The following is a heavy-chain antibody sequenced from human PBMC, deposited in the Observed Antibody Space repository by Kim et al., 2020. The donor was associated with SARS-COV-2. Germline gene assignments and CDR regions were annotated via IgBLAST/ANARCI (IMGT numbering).Heavy chain of an antibody. J-gene: IGHJ4*02. CDR2: ISSSSSYI. D-gene: IGHD3-22*01. Sequence: GGSLRLSCAASGFTFSSYSMNWVRQAPGKGLEWVSSISSSSSYIYYADSVKGRFTISRDNAKNSLYLQMNSLRAEDTAVYYCARGTYYYDSSGYFPTDYWGQGTLVTVSS. V-gene: IGHV3-21*01. CDR1: GFTFSSYS. CDR3: ARGTYYYDSSGYFPTDY.